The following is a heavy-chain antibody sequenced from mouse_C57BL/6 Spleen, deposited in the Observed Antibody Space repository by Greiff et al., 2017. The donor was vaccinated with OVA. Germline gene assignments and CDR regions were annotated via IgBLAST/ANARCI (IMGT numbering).Heavy chain of an antibody. CDR3: ARADYEAY. CDR2: IHPYSGSI. CDR1: GYTFTSYW. D-gene: IGHD2-4*01. Sequence: VQLQQSGAELVQPGASVKLSCKASGYTFTSYWMHWVKQSPGQGLEWIGMIHPYSGSINYNETFKSTATLTVDKSSSTAYMQLSSLTSEDYAVYYGARADYEAYWGQGTLVTVSA. V-gene: IGHV1-64*01. J-gene: IGHJ3*01.